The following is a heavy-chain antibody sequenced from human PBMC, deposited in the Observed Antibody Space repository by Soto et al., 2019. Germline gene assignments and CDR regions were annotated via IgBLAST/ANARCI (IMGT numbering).Heavy chain of an antibody. J-gene: IGHJ4*02. V-gene: IGHV1-3*01. D-gene: IGHD2-15*01. Sequence: GASVKVSCKASGYTFTSYAMHWVRQAPGQRLEWMGWINAGNGNTKYSQKFQGRVTITRDTSASTAYMELSSLRSEDTAVYYCARAALRVVVAATFDYWGQGTLVTVSS. CDR1: GYTFTSYA. CDR2: INAGNGNT. CDR3: ARAALRVVVAATFDY.